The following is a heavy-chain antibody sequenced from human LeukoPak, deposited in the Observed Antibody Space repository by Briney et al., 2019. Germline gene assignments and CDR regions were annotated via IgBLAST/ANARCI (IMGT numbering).Heavy chain of an antibody. Sequence: PSETLSLTCTVSGGSISSYYWSWTRQPPGKGLEWIGYIYYSGSTNYNPSLKSRVTISVDTSKNQFSLKLSSVTAADTAVYYCARARYSGYGEVDYWGQGTLVTVSS. V-gene: IGHV4-59*01. J-gene: IGHJ4*02. CDR3: ARARYSGYGEVDY. CDR2: IYYSGST. D-gene: IGHD5-12*01. CDR1: GGSISSYY.